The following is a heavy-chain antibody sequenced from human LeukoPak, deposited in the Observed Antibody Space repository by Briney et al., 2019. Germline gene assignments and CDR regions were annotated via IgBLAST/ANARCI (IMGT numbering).Heavy chain of an antibody. V-gene: IGHV4-59*01. D-gene: IGHD4-23*01. Sequence: PSETLSLTCTVSGGSISSYYWSWIRQPPGKGLEWIGYIYYSGSTNYDPSLKSRVTISVDTSKNQFSLKLSSVTAADTAVYYCAREIGGNGDYWGQGTLVTVSS. CDR3: AREIGGNGDY. CDR2: IYYSGST. J-gene: IGHJ4*02. CDR1: GGSISSYY.